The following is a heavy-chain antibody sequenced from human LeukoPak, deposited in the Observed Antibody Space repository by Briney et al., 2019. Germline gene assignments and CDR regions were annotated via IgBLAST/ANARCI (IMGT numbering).Heavy chain of an antibody. CDR3: ARDYYGSGSYSTDY. J-gene: IGHJ4*02. CDR2: IDPNSGGA. V-gene: IGHV1-2*02. CDR1: GYAFTDYQ. Sequence: GASVKVSCKSSGYAFTDYQVHWVRQAPGQGLEWMGWIDPNSGGANYAQKFQGRVTMTRDTSFSTTYMDLSRLRSDDTAVYYCARDYYGSGSYSTDYWGQGTLVTVSS. D-gene: IGHD3-10*01.